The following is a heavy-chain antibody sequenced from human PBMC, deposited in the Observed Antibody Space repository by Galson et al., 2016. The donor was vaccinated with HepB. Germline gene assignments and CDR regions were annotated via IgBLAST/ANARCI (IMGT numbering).Heavy chain of an antibody. D-gene: IGHD2-2*01. CDR3: ARAAVVPGARMIFDP. CDR2: IYHTETT. Sequence: SETLSLTCTVSGASINDSTWWTWVRQAPGRGLEWIGEIYHTETTNNNPFLRSRFTLSIDKSRNQFSLNLTSATAADTAVYYCARAAVVPGARMIFDPWGQGTLVTVSS. V-gene: IGHV4-4*02. J-gene: IGHJ5*02. CDR1: GASINDSTW.